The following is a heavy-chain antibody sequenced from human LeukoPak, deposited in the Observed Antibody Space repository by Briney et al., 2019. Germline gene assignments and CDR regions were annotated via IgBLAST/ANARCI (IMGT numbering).Heavy chain of an antibody. J-gene: IGHJ6*03. D-gene: IGHD2-2*01. CDR3: ARGRAVPATMGFYYNYYMDV. V-gene: IGHV3-53*01. Sequence: GGSLRLSCAASGFTVSRNYVSWVRQAPGKGLEWVSVIYSGGNTDYADSVKGRFTISRDNSKNTLYLQIHSLRAEDTAVYYCARGRAVPATMGFYYNYYMDVWGKGTTVTVSS. CDR2: IYSGGNT. CDR1: GFTVSRNY.